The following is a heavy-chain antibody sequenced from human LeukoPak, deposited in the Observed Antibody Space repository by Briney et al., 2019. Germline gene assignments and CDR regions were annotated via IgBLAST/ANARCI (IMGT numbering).Heavy chain of an antibody. CDR2: INPNSGGT. CDR1: GYTFTGCY. Sequence: GASVKLCCRASGYTFTGCYMHWVRQAPGQGLGWMGWINPNSGGTGCAQKFQGRVTVARDTSIGTAYMELSRLRSDDTAVYYCARVNYYYGSGSYSYYYGMDVWGQGTTVTVSS. D-gene: IGHD3-10*01. V-gene: IGHV1-2*02. CDR3: ARVNYYYGSGSYSYYYGMDV. J-gene: IGHJ6*02.